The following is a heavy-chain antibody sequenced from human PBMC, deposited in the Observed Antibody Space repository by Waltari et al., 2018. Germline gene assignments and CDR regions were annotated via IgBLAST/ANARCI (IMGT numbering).Heavy chain of an antibody. CDR2: INPIFGTA. CDR1: GGTFSSYA. V-gene: IGHV1-69*08. J-gene: IGHJ4*02. Sequence: QVQLVQSGAEVKKPGSSVKVSCKASGGTFSSYAISWVRQAPGQGLEWMGRINPIFGTANYEQKFQGRVTITADKSTSTAYMELSSLRSEDTAVYYCARDRTYDYDSSGYSLNYWGQGTLVTVSS. D-gene: IGHD3-22*01. CDR3: ARDRTYDYDSSGYSLNY.